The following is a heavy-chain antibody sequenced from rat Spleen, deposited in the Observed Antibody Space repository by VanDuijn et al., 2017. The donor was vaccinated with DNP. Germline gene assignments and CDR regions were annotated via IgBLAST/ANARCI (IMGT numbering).Heavy chain of an antibody. CDR1: GVSLTSYS. CDR3: TRDPNSSYWFFDL. V-gene: IGHV2-63*01. J-gene: IGHJ1*01. D-gene: IGHD5-1*01. CDR2: MWYDGDT. Sequence: QVQLKESGPGLVQPSEILSLTCTVSGVSLTSYSVSWVRQSSGKGPEWLGRMWYDGDTAYNPALKSRLIITRDTSKNQVFLKMNSLQADDTGTYYGTRDPNSSYWFFDLWGPGTMVTVSS.